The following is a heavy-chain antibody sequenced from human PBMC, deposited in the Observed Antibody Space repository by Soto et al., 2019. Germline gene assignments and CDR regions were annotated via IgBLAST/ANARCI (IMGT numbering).Heavy chain of an antibody. Sequence: GGSLRLSCAASGFTFSSYAMSWVRQAPGKGLEWVSAIRGSSGSTYYADSVKGRFTISRDNSKNTLYLQMNSLRAEDTGVYYCAKDYQSSSWYNPCFDYWGQGTLVTVSS. V-gene: IGHV3-23*01. J-gene: IGHJ4*02. D-gene: IGHD6-13*01. CDR2: IRGSSGST. CDR3: AKDYQSSSWYNPCFDY. CDR1: GFTFSSYA.